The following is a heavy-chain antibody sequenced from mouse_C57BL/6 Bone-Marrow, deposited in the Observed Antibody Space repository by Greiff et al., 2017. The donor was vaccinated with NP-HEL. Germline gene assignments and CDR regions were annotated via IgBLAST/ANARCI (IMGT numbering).Heavy chain of an antibody. Sequence: EVQLQQSGPELVKPGASVKMSCKASGYTFTDYNMHWVKQSHGQSLEWIGYINPNNGGTSYNQKFKGKATLTVNKSSSTAYMELRSLTSEDSAVYYCASSSYPYGYFDVWGTGTTVTVSS. V-gene: IGHV1-22*01. CDR1: GYTFTDYN. CDR3: ASSSYPYGYFDV. J-gene: IGHJ1*03. CDR2: INPNNGGT. D-gene: IGHD1-1*01.